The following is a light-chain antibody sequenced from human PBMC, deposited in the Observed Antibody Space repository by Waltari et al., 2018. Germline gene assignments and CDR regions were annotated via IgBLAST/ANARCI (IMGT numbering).Light chain of an antibody. J-gene: IGKJ3*01. CDR1: QNVNTG. CDR2: DAS. V-gene: IGKV3-11*01. CDR3: HHCANWPRLT. Sequence: EVVLTPSPATLSLSPGERAALSCRASQNVNTGLGWYQQRPGQPPRLLVYDASTGATGIAARFSGSGSETDFALTISSLQPEDFAVYFWHHCANWPRLTFGPGTKVDLK.